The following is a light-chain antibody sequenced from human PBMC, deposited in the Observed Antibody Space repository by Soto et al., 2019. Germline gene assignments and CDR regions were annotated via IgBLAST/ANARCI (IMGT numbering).Light chain of an antibody. CDR2: DVY. CDR3: CSSAGTFTVL. V-gene: IGLV2-11*01. Sequence: QSALTQPRSVSGSPGQSVTISCTGSHSNVGNHDFVSWFQHFPGIAPKLVLFDVYKRPPGVPDRFSGSKSGNTASLTIAGLQADDEADYYCCSSAGTFTVLFDGGTKLTVL. J-gene: IGLJ2*01. CDR1: HSNVGNHDF.